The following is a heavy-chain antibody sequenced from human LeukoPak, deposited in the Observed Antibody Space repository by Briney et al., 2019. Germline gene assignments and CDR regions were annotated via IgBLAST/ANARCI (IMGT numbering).Heavy chain of an antibody. CDR1: GGSISSSTYY. CDR3: ASHPIYGDYASMRYYFDY. D-gene: IGHD4-17*01. V-gene: IGHV4-39*01. CDR2: IYYSGST. J-gene: IGHJ4*02. Sequence: SGTLSLTRTVSGGSISSSTYYWGWIRQPPGKGREWIGSIYYSGSTYYNPSLKSRVPISVDTSKNQFSLKLSSVTAADTAVYYCASHPIYGDYASMRYYFDYWGQGTLVTVSS.